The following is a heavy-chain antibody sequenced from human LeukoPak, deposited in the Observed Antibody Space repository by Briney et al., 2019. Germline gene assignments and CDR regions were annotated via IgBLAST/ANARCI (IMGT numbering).Heavy chain of an antibody. Sequence: GGSLRLSCAASGFTFSSYGMHWVRQAPGKGLEWVAVISYDGSNKYYADSVKGRFTISRDNSKNTLYLQMNSLRAEDTAVYYCAKEGYDSSGSGLWLYYYYYYMDVWGKGTTVTVSS. CDR3: AKEGYDSSGSGLWLYYYYYYMDV. CDR1: GFTFSSYG. V-gene: IGHV3-30*18. J-gene: IGHJ6*03. D-gene: IGHD3-22*01. CDR2: ISYDGSNK.